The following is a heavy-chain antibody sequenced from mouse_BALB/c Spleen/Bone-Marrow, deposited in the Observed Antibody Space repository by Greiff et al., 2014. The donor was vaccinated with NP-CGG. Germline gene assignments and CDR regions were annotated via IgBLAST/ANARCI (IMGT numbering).Heavy chain of an antibody. CDR1: GDSITSGY. V-gene: IGHV3-8*02. Sequence: VQLQQSGPSLIKPSQTLSLTCSVTGDSITSGYWNWIRKFPGNELEYMGYISYTGNTYYNPSLKSQISIARDTSKNQYYLQLHSVTTEDTATYFCARSLGRFDYWGQGATLTVSS. J-gene: IGHJ2*01. CDR2: ISYTGNT. D-gene: IGHD4-1*01. CDR3: ARSLGRFDY.